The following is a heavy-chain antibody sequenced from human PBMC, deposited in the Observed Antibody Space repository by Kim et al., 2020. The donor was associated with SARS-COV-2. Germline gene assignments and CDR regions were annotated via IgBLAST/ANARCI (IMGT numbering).Heavy chain of an antibody. J-gene: IGHJ5*02. Sequence: SVKVSCKASGGTFSSYAISWVRQAPGQGLEWMGGIIPIFGTANYAQKFQGRVTITADESTSTAYMELSSLRSEDTAVYYCARKRAGDSSGWYGARVWGPSNWFDPWGQGTLVTVSS. CDR2: IIPIFGTA. D-gene: IGHD6-19*01. CDR1: GGTFSSYA. CDR3: ARKRAGDSSGWYGARVWGPSNWFDP. V-gene: IGHV1-69*13.